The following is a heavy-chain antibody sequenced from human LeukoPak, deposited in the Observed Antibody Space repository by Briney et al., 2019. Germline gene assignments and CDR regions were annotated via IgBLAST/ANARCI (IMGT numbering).Heavy chain of an antibody. CDR3: ARQSPFYYDSSGPCYYFDY. V-gene: IGHV4-39*01. J-gene: IGHJ4*02. CDR1: GGSLSSSDYF. CDR2: IFDDGRT. D-gene: IGHD3-22*01. Sequence: SETLSLTCTVSGGSLSSSDYFWGWIRQPPGKGLEWIGTIFDDGRTSYNPSLKSRVTISVDRSKSQFSLKLSSVTAADTAVYYCARQSPFYYDSSGPCYYFDYWGQGTLVTVSS.